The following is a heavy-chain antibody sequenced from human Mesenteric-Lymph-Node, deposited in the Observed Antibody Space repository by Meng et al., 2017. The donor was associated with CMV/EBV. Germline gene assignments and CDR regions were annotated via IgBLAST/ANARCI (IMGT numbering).Heavy chain of an antibody. V-gene: IGHV1-69*02. CDR3: AGQTTVVTPFDS. CDR1: GGTFNSYT. Sequence: CKASGGTFNSYTISWVRQVPGQGLEWMGRIIPILGITNYAQRFQGRVTITADKSASTAYMELSSLRSDDTAVYYCAGQTTVVTPFDSWGQGALVTVSS. J-gene: IGHJ4*02. CDR2: IIPILGIT. D-gene: IGHD4-23*01.